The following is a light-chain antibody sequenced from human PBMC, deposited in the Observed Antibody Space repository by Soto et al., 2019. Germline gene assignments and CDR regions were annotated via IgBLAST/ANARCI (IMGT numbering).Light chain of an antibody. V-gene: IGKV3-15*01. J-gene: IGKJ5*01. CDR2: GAS. CDR1: QSVSSN. CDR3: QQYNNWPST. Sequence: EIVLTQSPATLSVSPGERATLSCRASQSVSSNLAWYQQKPGQAPRLLIYGASTRATGIPARFSGSGSGTDFTLTISSLQSEDFAVYYCQQYNNWPSTFGQGTLLEV.